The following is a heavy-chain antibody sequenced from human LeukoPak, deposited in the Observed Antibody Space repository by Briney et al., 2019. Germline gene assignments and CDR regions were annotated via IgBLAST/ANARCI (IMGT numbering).Heavy chain of an antibody. V-gene: IGHV3-23*01. CDR1: GFTFSSYA. CDR2: ISGSGGST. CDR3: AKVSSLRYFDWLSSNWFDP. D-gene: IGHD3-9*01. J-gene: IGHJ5*02. Sequence: GGSLRLPCAASGFTFSSYAMSWVRQAPGKGLEWVSAISGSGGSTYYADSVKGRFTISRDNSKNTLYLQMNSLRAEDTAVYYCAKVSSLRYFDWLSSNWFDPWGQGTLVTVSS.